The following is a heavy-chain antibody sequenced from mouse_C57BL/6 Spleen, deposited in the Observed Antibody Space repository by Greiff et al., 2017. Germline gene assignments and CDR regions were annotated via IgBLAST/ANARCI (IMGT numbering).Heavy chain of an antibody. V-gene: IGHV2-9-1*01. Sequence: VHLVESGPGLVAPSQSLSITCTASGFSFTSYAISWVSQPPGKGLEWLGVIWTGGGTNYNSALKSRLSISKDNSKSQIFLKMNSLQTDDTARCSCAGIDADGYSLDCWGPGTSVTVST. J-gene: IGHJ4*01. D-gene: IGHD2-3*01. CDR1: GFSFTSYA. CDR3: AGIDADGYSLDC. CDR2: IWTGGGT.